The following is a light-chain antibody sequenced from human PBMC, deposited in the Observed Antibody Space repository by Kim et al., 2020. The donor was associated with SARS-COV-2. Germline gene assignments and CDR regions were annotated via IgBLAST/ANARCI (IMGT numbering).Light chain of an antibody. CDR3: SSYTTSSTLV. J-gene: IGLJ3*02. CDR1: SSGVGGYNY. V-gene: IGLV2-14*03. Sequence: QSITISCTGTSSGVGGYNYVSWYQLHPGKAPKLMIYDVTRRPSGVSNRFSASKSGNTASLTISGLQAEDGADYYCSSYTTSSTLVFGGGTQLTV. CDR2: DVT.